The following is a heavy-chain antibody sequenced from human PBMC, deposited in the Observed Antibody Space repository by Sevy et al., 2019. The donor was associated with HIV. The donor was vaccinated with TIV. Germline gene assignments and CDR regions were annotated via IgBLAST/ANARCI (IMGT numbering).Heavy chain of an antibody. CDR3: VRGSGGDRLDYYGLDV. CDR1: GYSISSGYY. J-gene: IGHJ6*02. D-gene: IGHD2-15*01. V-gene: IGHV4-38-2*01. CDR2: IYHRGNT. Sequence: SESLSLTCVVSGYSISSGYYWGWVRQPPGKGLQGIGNIYHRGNTYYNPSLQSRATLSVETSKNRFSLKMTSVTATDTAVYASVRGSGGDRLDYYGLDVWGQGTTVTVSS.